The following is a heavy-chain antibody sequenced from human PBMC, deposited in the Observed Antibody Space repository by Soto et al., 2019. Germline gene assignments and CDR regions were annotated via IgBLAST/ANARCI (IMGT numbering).Heavy chain of an antibody. J-gene: IGHJ5*02. CDR2: IYYSGST. CDR3: ARQVCSGGACFNWFDP. V-gene: IGHV4-59*08. CDR1: VGSISCYY. D-gene: IGHD2-21*02. Sequence: WETLSLPCRVSVGSISCYYWSWIRQPPGKGLEWIGYIYYSGSTNYNPSLKSRVTISVDTSKNQFSLNLTSVTAADTAVYFCARQVCSGGACFNWFDPWGHGTLVTVSS.